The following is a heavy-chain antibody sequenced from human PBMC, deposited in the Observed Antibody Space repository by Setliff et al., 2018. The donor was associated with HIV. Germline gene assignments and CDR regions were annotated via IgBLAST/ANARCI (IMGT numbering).Heavy chain of an antibody. D-gene: IGHD6-19*01. CDR2: IRSKANSYAT. CDR3: TREAVAGDYYYYMDV. CDR1: GFTFSGSA. V-gene: IGHV3-73*01. Sequence: LRLSCAGSGFTFSGSALNWVRQASGKGLEWVGRIRSKANSYATEYAASVKGRFTVPRDDSKNTAHLQMDSLKGEDTAVYYCTREAVAGDYYYYMDVWGKGTTVTVSS. J-gene: IGHJ6*03.